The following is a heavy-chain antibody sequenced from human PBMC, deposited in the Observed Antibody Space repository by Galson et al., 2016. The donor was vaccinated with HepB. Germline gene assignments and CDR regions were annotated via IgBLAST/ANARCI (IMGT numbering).Heavy chain of an antibody. D-gene: IGHD3-10*01. CDR3: ASITMVRGVIINAFDI. Sequence: QSGAEVKKPGESLKISCKGSGYSFTNYWIGWVRQMPGKGLEWMGIIYPGDSDTRYSPSFQGQVTISADKSISTAYLQWSSLKASDTAMYYCASITMVRGVIINAFDIWGQGTMVTVSS. CDR2: IYPGDSDT. CDR1: GYSFTNYW. J-gene: IGHJ3*02. V-gene: IGHV5-51*01.